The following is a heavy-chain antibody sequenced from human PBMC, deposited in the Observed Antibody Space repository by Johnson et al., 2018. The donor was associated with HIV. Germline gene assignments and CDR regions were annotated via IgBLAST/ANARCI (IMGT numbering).Heavy chain of an antibody. CDR2: ISYDGSNK. J-gene: IGHJ3*02. CDR3: AKDHGRLQYFQEGTRDAFDI. CDR1: GFTFSSYA. Sequence: QMLLVESGGGVVQPGRSLRLSCVASGFTFSSYAMHWVRQAPGKGLEWVAVISYDGSNKYYTDSVKGRFTISRDNSKNTLYLQMNSLRAEDTAVYYCAKDHGRLQYFQEGTRDAFDIWGQGTMVTVSS. D-gene: IGHD4-11*01. V-gene: IGHV3-30-3*01.